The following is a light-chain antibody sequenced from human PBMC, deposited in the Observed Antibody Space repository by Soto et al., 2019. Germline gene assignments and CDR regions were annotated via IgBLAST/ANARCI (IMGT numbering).Light chain of an antibody. Sequence: QSVLTQPPSVSGAPGQRVTISCTGSSSNIGAGYDVHGYQQLPGTAPKLLIYGSSNRPSGVPDRFSGSKSGTSASLAITGLQAVDEADYYCQSYDSSLRRVFGGGTKLTVL. J-gene: IGLJ2*01. CDR1: SSNIGAGYD. V-gene: IGLV1-40*01. CDR2: GSS. CDR3: QSYDSSLRRV.